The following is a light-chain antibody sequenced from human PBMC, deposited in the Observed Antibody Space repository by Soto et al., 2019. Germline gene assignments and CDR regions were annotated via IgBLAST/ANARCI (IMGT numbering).Light chain of an antibody. CDR1: SSDVGSYNY. Sequence: QSALTQPPSASGSPGQSVTISCTGTSSDVGSYNYVSWYQQHPGKAPKLMIYEVSKRPSGVPDRFSGSKSGNTASLTGSGLQVEDEAEYYCSSYAGSNIVFVVGTKLTVL. V-gene: IGLV2-8*01. CDR2: EVS. J-gene: IGLJ2*01. CDR3: SSYAGSNIV.